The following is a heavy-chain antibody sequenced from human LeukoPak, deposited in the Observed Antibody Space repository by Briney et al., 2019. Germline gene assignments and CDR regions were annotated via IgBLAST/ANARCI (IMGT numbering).Heavy chain of an antibody. CDR3: ARALRGGIAPYFDY. Sequence: SETLSLTCAVYGGSFSGDYWSWIRQPPGKGLEWIGEINHSGSTNYNPSLKSRVTISVDTSKNQFSLKLSSVTAADTAVYYCARALRGGIAPYFDYWGQGTLVTVSS. D-gene: IGHD6-13*01. V-gene: IGHV4-34*01. J-gene: IGHJ4*02. CDR1: GGSFSGDY. CDR2: INHSGST.